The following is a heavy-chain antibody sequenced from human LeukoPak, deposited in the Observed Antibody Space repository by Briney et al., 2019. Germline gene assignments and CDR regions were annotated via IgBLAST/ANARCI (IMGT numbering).Heavy chain of an antibody. D-gene: IGHD2-21*01. CDR1: GGSISSGSYY. J-gene: IGHJ6*03. Sequence: SETLSLTCTVSGGSISSGSYYWSWIRQPAGKGLEWIGRIYTSGSTNYNPSLKSRVTISVDTSKNQFSLKLSSVTAADTAVYYCAREICGGDCYPYYYYYVDVWGKGTTVTVSS. V-gene: IGHV4-61*02. CDR3: AREICGGDCYPYYYYYVDV. CDR2: IYTSGST.